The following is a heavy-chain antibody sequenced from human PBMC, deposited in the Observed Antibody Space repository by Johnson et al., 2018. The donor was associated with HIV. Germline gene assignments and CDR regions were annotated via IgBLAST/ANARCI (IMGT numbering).Heavy chain of an antibody. V-gene: IGHV3-48*01. D-gene: IGHD1-7*01. CDR3: ARDWELGAFDI. CDR2: ISSSGTIV. Sequence: VQLVESGGAVVQPGRSLRLSCAASGFTFRNYGMHWVRQAPGKGLEWVSYISSSGTIVYYADSVKGRFTISRDNSKKTLSLQMNSLRPEDTAVYYCARDWELGAFDIWGQGTLVTVSS. J-gene: IGHJ3*02. CDR1: GFTFRNYG.